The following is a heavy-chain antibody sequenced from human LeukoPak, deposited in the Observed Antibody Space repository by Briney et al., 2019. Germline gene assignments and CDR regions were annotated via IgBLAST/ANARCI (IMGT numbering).Heavy chain of an antibody. V-gene: IGHV4-59*06. D-gene: IGHD3-9*01. CDR1: GGSISSYY. CDR3: ARNYYDILTGYYIVSWFDP. J-gene: IGHJ5*02. Sequence: SETLSLTCTVSGGSISSYYFSWIRQPPGKGLEWIGYIYYSGSTYYNPSLKSRVTISVDTSKNQFSLKLSSVTAADTAVYYCARNYYDILTGYYIVSWFDPWGQGTLVTVSS. CDR2: IYYSGST.